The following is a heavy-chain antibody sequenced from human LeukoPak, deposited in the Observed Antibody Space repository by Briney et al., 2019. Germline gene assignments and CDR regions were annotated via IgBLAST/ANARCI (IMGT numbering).Heavy chain of an antibody. CDR1: GCPISSYY. CDR3: ARRITRVGAKGSFDI. D-gene: IGHD1-20*01. J-gene: IGHJ3*02. CDR2: IYHSGST. V-gene: IGHV4-59*08. Sequence: SETLSLTCTVSGCPISSYYWSWIGQPPGKGLEWIGYIYHSGSTNYHTSLKRRVTISVDTSKNQFSLKLTSVAAADTAVYYCARRITRVGAKGSFDIWGQGTMVTLSS.